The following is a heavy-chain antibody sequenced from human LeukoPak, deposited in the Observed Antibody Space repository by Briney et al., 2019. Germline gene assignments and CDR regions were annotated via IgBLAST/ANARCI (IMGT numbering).Heavy chain of an antibody. CDR2: ISNDGGGT. Sequence: GGSLRLSCAASGFIFNNYGLVWARQAPGKGLEWVSAISNDGGGTTYADFVKGRFSVSRDNSKNTLFLQMNSLRAEDTALYYCAKGSSGYFFDLWGQGTLVTVSS. J-gene: IGHJ4*02. CDR1: GFIFNNYG. V-gene: IGHV3-23*01. CDR3: AKGSSGYFFDL. D-gene: IGHD3-22*01.